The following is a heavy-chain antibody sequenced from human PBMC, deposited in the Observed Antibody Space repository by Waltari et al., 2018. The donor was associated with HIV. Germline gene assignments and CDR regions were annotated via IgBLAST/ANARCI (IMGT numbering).Heavy chain of an antibody. V-gene: IGHV3-7*01. J-gene: IGHJ6*02. CDR1: GFTLTNYC. D-gene: IGHD1-26*01. Sequence: EVQLMESGGRLVQSGGSLSLTCAASGFTLTNYCMSWVRQTPGKGLEWVAYIKDDGSEKYYMGSVKGRFTISRDNAKNSMFLQMNSLRAEDTAVYYCARIGTFPHNYAIDFWGQGTTVTVSS. CDR2: IKDDGSEK. CDR3: ARIGTFPHNYAIDF.